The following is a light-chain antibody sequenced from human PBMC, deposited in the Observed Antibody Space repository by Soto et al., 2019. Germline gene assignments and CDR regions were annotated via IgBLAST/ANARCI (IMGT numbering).Light chain of an antibody. CDR1: QDVGTNY. V-gene: IGKV3-20*01. J-gene: IGKJ2*01. CDR2: GAS. Sequence: EIVLTQSPGTLSLSPGEGATLSCRASQDVGTNYLAWYQQKPGQAPRLLIFGASGRASGVPGRFSGSGSETDFTLTISRLEPEDSAVYYCQQFINSPYMYIFGQGTKLEI. CDR3: QQFINSPYMYI.